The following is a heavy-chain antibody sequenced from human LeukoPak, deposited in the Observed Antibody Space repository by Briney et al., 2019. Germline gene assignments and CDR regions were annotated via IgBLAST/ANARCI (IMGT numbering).Heavy chain of an antibody. Sequence: GGSLRLSCAASGFTFSSYAMSWVRQAPGKGLEWVSAISGSGGSTYYADSVKGRFTIFRDNSKNTLYLQMNSLRAEDTAVYYCAKGKWRGDAFDIWGQGTMVTVSS. J-gene: IGHJ3*02. CDR2: ISGSGGST. V-gene: IGHV3-23*01. D-gene: IGHD1-26*01. CDR3: AKGKWRGDAFDI. CDR1: GFTFSSYA.